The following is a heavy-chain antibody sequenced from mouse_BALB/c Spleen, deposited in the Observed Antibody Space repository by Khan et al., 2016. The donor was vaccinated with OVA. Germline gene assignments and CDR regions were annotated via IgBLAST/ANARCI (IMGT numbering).Heavy chain of an antibody. J-gene: IGHJ1*01. CDR3: VRRGHYYGSFYWYFDV. V-gene: IGHV2-9-2*01. Sequence: QVQLKESGPGLVAPSQSLSITCTVSGFSLTNYDISWIRQPPGKGLECLGVIWTGGGTNYNSAFMSRLSISKDNSKSHVFLKMNSLQTDDTAIYYCVRRGHYYGSFYWYFDVWGAGTTVTVSS. D-gene: IGHD1-1*01. CDR2: IWTGGGT. CDR1: GFSLTNYD.